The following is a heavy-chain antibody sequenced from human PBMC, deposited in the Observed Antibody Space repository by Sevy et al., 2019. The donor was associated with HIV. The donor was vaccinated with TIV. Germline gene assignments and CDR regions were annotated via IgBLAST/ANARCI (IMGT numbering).Heavy chain of an antibody. CDR2: ISGSGGST. CDR1: GFTFSSYA. CDR3: AKGGDFPGVVGATTVDYFDY. D-gene: IGHD1-26*01. J-gene: IGHJ4*02. V-gene: IGHV3-23*01. Sequence: GGSLRLSCAASGFTFSSYAMSWVRQAPGKGLEWVSAISGSGGSTYYADSVKGRFTISRDNSKNTLSLQMNSLRAEDTAVYYCAKGGDFPGVVGATTVDYFDYWGQGTLVTVSS.